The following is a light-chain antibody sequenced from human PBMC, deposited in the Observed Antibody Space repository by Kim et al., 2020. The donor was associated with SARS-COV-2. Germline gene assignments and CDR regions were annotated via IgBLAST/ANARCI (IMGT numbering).Light chain of an antibody. V-gene: IGKV3-20*01. CDR3: QQYGTTPLT. J-gene: IGKJ4*01. Sequence: PGQSATLCCSSRQSISSALLAWYQQRPGQAPRLLMSGASIRATGIPDRFSGSGSGTDFTLTISRLETDDFAVYYCQQYGTTPLTFGGGTKVDIK. CDR1: QSISSAL. CDR2: GAS.